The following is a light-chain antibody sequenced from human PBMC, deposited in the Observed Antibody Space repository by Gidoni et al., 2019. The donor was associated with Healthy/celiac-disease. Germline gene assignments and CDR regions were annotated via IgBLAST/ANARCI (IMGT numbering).Light chain of an antibody. CDR2: YDS. CDR1: NIGSKS. V-gene: IGLV3-21*04. Sequence: SYVRTQPHSVSVAPGKTARSTCGGNNIGSKSVHWYQQKPGQAPVLVIYYDSDRPSGIPERFSGSNSGNTATLTISRVEAGDEADYYCQVWDSSSDLNWVFGGGTKLTVL. J-gene: IGLJ3*02. CDR3: QVWDSSSDLNWV.